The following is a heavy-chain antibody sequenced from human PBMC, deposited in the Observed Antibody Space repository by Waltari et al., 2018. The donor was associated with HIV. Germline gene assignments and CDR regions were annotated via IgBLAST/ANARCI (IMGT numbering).Heavy chain of an antibody. V-gene: IGHV3-74*01. CDR2: INSDGSST. D-gene: IGHD3-16*02. CDR3: ARLGYVWGSYRSPRAFDI. Sequence: EVQLVESGGGLVQPGGSLRLSCAASGFTFNSYWMHWVRQAPGKGLVWVSRINSDGSSTSYADSVKGRFTISRDNAKNTLYLQMNSLRAEDTAVYYCARLGYVWGSYRSPRAFDIWGQGTMVTVSS. CDR1: GFTFNSYW. J-gene: IGHJ3*02.